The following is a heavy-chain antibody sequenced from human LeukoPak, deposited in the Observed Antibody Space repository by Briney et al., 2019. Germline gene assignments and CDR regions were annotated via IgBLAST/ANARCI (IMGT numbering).Heavy chain of an antibody. CDR1: GFNFGIYT. V-gene: IGHV3-48*02. D-gene: IGHD1-26*01. CDR3: ATESGTYSGTCFDY. CDR2: ISSSASVT. Sequence: GGSLRLSCEASGFNFGIYTMNWVHQAPGRGLEWVSYISSSASVTYYADSVNGRFSISRDNAKNSLFLQLNDLRDEDTAVYYCATESGTYSGTCFDYWGQGTLVTVSS. J-gene: IGHJ4*02.